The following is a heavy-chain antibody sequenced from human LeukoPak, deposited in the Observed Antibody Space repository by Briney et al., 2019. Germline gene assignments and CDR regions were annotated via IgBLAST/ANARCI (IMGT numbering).Heavy chain of an antibody. D-gene: IGHD6-6*01. Sequence: SETLSLTCAVYGGSFSDYYWSWIRQPPGKGLEWIGEINNSGSTNYNPSLKSRITISVDTSKNQFSLKLSSVTAADTAFYYCARSASSSSRSAFDIWGQGTMVTVSS. V-gene: IGHV4-34*01. CDR1: GGSFSDYY. CDR3: ARSASSSSRSAFDI. CDR2: INNSGST. J-gene: IGHJ3*02.